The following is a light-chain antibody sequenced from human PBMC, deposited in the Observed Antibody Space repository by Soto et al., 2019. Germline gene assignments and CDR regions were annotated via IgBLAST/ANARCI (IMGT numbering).Light chain of an antibody. CDR2: GAS. CDR1: QSVRSN. V-gene: IGKV3-15*01. Sequence: EIVMTQSPATLSVSPGEGVTLSCRAGQSVRSNLAWYQQKPGQAPRLLIYGASTRATGIPARFSGSGSGTEFTLTISSLRSEDSAIYYCQQYFEWPPMTFGQGTKVDIK. J-gene: IGKJ1*01. CDR3: QQYFEWPPMT.